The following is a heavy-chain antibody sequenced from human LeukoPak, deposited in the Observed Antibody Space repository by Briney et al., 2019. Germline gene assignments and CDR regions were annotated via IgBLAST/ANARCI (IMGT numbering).Heavy chain of an antibody. V-gene: IGHV7-4-1*02. CDR1: GYTFTGHY. CDR2: INTNTGNP. CDR3: ARELSSGWYPPFDY. Sequence: GASVKVSCKASGYTFTGHYMHWVRQAPGQGLEWMGWINTNTGNPTYAQGFIGRFVFSLDTSVSTAYLQISSLKAEDTAVYYCARELSSGWYPPFDYWGQGTLVTVSS. D-gene: IGHD6-19*01. J-gene: IGHJ4*02.